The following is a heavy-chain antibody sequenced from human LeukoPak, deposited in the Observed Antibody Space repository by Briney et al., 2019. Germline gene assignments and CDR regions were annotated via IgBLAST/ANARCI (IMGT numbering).Heavy chain of an antibody. D-gene: IGHD1-26*01. CDR2: ISYSGNT. V-gene: IGHV4-59*01. CDR3: ARVGGPGWYDP. CDR1: GASISSSY. J-gene: IGHJ5*02. Sequence: NPSETLSFTCTVSGASISSSYWSWIRQPPGKGLEWIGFISYSGNTNYNPSLKSRVLMSVDTSNNQFSLTLKLSSVTAADTAVYYCARVGGPGWYDPWGQGTLVTVSS.